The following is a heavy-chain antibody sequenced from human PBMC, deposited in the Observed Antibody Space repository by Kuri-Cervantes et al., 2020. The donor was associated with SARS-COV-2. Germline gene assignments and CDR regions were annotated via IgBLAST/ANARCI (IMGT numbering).Heavy chain of an antibody. V-gene: IGHV3-73*01. CDR2: VSGKANNHAT. Sequence: GEFLKTLCDSFGFLFSQSAIHWVPQGSGKGLGWVGRVSGKANNHATAYAASVKGRFTITRDNSRNTLYLQMNSMRAEDTAVYYCARDQSDRSSSFDYWGQGTQVTVSS. CDR1: GFLFSQSA. D-gene: IGHD6-6*01. J-gene: IGHJ4*01. CDR3: ARDQSDRSSSFDY.